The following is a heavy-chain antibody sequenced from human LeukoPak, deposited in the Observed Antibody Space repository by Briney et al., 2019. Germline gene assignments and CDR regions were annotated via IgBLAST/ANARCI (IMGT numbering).Heavy chain of an antibody. CDR2: TSDRGDYT. CDR3: AKKAQYNGNYPLDY. Sequence: GGSLRLSCAASGFTFSTYSMNWVRQAPGKGLEWVSGTSDRGDYTYYADSVKGRFTISRDNSKNTLYLQMNSLRAEDTALYFCAKKAQYNGNYPLDYWGQGTLVTVSS. CDR1: GFTFSTYS. V-gene: IGHV3-23*01. D-gene: IGHD1-26*01. J-gene: IGHJ4*02.